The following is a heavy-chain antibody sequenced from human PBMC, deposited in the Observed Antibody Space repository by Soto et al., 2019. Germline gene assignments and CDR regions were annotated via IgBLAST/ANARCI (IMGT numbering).Heavy chain of an antibody. CDR2: IWFDGSDA. CDR1: GFVFSGYG. Sequence: GGSLRLSCAASGFVFSGYGMHWVRQAPGKGLEWVAFIWFDGSDALYSDSVKGRFSITRDNSKNTLFLQLNSLRGDDTAVYYCAREGYCSGGGCSGGMDVWGQGTTVTVSS. V-gene: IGHV3-33*01. CDR3: AREGYCSGGGCSGGMDV. D-gene: IGHD2-15*01. J-gene: IGHJ6*02.